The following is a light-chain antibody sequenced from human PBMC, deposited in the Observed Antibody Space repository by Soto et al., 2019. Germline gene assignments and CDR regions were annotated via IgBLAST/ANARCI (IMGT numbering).Light chain of an antibody. CDR2: AAS. J-gene: IGKJ1*01. CDR1: QSISSY. V-gene: IGKV1-39*01. Sequence: DIQMTQSPSSLSESVGDRVTITCRASQSISSYLNWYQQKPGKAPKLLIYAASSLQSGVPSRFSGSGSGTDFTLTISSLQPEDFATYYCQQSYSTPKTFGQGTKVDI. CDR3: QQSYSTPKT.